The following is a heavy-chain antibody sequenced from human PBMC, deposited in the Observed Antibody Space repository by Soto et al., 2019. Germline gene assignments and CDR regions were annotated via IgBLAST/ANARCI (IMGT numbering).Heavy chain of an antibody. CDR1: GFTFSSYA. D-gene: IGHD2-2*01. V-gene: IGHV3-23*01. CDR2: ISGSGGST. CDR3: AKEAVERVVVPENGDMGVYYYFMDV. J-gene: IGHJ6*03. Sequence: HPGGSLRLSCAASGFTFSSYAMSWVRQAPGKGLEWVSAISGSGGSTYYADSVKGRFTISRDNSKNTLYLQMNSLRAEDTAVYYCAKEAVERVVVPENGDMGVYYYFMDVWGKGTTVTVSS.